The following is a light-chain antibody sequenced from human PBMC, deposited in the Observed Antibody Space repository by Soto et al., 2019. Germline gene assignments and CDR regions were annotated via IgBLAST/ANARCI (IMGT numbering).Light chain of an antibody. J-gene: IGKJ4*01. CDR2: AAS. CDR3: QLAYIVPFT. CDR1: QGINSW. Sequence: DIQMTQSPSSVSASVGDRVTITCRASQGINSWLAWYQQKPGKAPKLLISAASSLQSEVPSRFSGSGSGTDFTLTISSLQPEDSATYYCQLAYIVPFTFGGGTKVEVK. V-gene: IGKV1D-12*01.